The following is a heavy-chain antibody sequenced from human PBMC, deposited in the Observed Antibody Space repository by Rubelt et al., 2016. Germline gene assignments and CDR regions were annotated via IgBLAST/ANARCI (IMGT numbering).Heavy chain of an antibody. Sequence: QITLKESGPTLVKPTQTLTLTCTFSGFSFSTSGEGVGWIRQPPGKALEWLALIYWDDDKRYSPSLKSRLTVTKDTSKNQVVLTRTNMDPVDTATYYCARMIPPDSSWGGNSYWYFDLWGRGTLVTVSS. CDR2: IYWDDDK. CDR1: GFSFSTSGEG. D-gene: IGHD4-23*01. V-gene: IGHV2-5*02. J-gene: IGHJ2*01. CDR3: ARMIPPDSSWGGNSYWYFDL.